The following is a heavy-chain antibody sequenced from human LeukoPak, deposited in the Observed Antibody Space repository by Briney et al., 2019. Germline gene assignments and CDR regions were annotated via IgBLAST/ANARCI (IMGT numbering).Heavy chain of an antibody. CDR2: INGSSSDT. CDR3: AQNFYDSSGLYFDY. Sequence: PGGSLRLSCAASGFTFSDYYMTWIRQAPGRGLEWISYINGSSSDTKYADSVKGRFTISRDNAKNSLYLLMNSLRAADTAVYYCAQNFYDSSGLYFDYWGQGTLVTVSS. CDR1: GFTFSDYY. D-gene: IGHD3-22*01. V-gene: IGHV3-11*06. J-gene: IGHJ4*02.